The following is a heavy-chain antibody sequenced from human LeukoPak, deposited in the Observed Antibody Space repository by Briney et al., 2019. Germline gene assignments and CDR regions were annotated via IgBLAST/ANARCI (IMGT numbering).Heavy chain of an antibody. CDR3: ARDRGESSSCSTRYWYFDL. CDR1: GGSVSSGSYY. Sequence: PSETLSLTCTVSGGSVSSGSYYWSWIRQPPGKGLEWIEYIYYSGSTNYNPSLKSRVTISVDTSKNQFSLKLSSVTAADTAVYYCARDRGESSSCSTRYWYFDLWGRGTLFTVSP. V-gene: IGHV4-61*01. D-gene: IGHD6-13*01. J-gene: IGHJ2*01. CDR2: IYYSGST.